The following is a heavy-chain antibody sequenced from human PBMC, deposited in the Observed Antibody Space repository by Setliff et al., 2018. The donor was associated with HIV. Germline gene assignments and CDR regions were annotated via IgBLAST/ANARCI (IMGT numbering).Heavy chain of an antibody. J-gene: IGHJ6*03. CDR2: IYTSGCT. D-gene: IGHD3-16*01. V-gene: IGHV4-61*02. CDR3: ARRSPGGGYYMDV. Sequence: SETLSLTCTVSGGSISSGNYYWSWIRQPAGKGLEWIGRIYTSGCTNYNPSLKSRVTISLDTSKNQFSLNLSSVTAADTAVYYCARRSPGGGYYMDVWGKGTTVTVSS. CDR1: GGSISSGNYY.